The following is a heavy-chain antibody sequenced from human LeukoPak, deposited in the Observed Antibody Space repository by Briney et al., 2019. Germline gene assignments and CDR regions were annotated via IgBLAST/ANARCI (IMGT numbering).Heavy chain of an antibody. CDR3: ARLFGDVTTYDY. CDR1: GFTFSSYS. CDR2: ISSRSTYI. J-gene: IGHJ4*02. V-gene: IGHV3-21*01. Sequence: PGGSLRLSCAASGFTFSSYSMNWVRQAPGKGLEWVSSISSRSTYIYHADSVKGRFTISRDNAKNSLFLQMNSLRAEDTALYYCARLFGDVTTYDYWGQGTLATVSS. D-gene: IGHD4-17*01.